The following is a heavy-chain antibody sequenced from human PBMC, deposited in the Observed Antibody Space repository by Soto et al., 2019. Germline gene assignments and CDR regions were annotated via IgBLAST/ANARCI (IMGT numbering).Heavy chain of an antibody. Sequence: QVQLVQSGAEVKKPGSSVRVSCKASGGTFSSFVVIWVRQAPGQGLEWMGETIPIFASANYAQNFQGRVAINSDDFTNTVYMELSNLRSDDAAVYDCAAGEKSGYYGFDVWGQGTTVIVSS. V-gene: IGHV1-69*01. J-gene: IGHJ6*02. D-gene: IGHD3-16*01. CDR1: GGTFSSFV. CDR2: TIPIFASA. CDR3: AAGEKSGYYGFDV.